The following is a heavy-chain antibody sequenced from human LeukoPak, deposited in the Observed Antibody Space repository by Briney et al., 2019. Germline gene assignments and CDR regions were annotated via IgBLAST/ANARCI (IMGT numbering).Heavy chain of an antibody. D-gene: IGHD2-15*01. CDR1: GFTFSSYG. V-gene: IGHV3-33*01. Sequence: PGGSLRLSCAASGFTFSSYGMHWVRQAPGKGLEWVAVIWYHGSNKYYADSVKGRFTISGDNSKNTLYLQMNSLRAEDTAVYYCAREQMGCSGGSCYDAFDIWGQGTMVTVSS. CDR2: IWYHGSNK. J-gene: IGHJ3*02. CDR3: AREQMGCSGGSCYDAFDI.